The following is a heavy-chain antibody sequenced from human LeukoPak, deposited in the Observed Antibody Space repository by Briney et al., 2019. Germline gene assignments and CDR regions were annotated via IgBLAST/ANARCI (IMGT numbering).Heavy chain of an antibody. V-gene: IGHV4-59*08. CDR3: ARRVIMSATGVPDTWLDP. CDR2: ISYSGGT. CDR1: GGSISNYF. J-gene: IGHJ5*02. D-gene: IGHD2-8*01. Sequence: SETLSLTCTVSGGSISNYFWNWVRQPPGKGLEWVGHISYSGGTKYNPSLQSRVTISIDTSKNQFSLNLSSVAAADTAVYYCARRVIMSATGVPDTWLDPWGQGILVTVSS.